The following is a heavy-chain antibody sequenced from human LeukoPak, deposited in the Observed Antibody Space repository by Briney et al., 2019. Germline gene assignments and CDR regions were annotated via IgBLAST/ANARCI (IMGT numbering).Heavy chain of an antibody. J-gene: IGHJ6*02. CDR3: AKGISVTDYYYGMDV. Sequence: GGSLRLSCAASAFTFDDYAMHWVRQAPGKGLEWVSGISRNSGAIGYADSVKGRFTISGDNAKNSLFLQMNSPQDEDTALYFCAKGISVTDYYYGMDVWGQGTTVTVSS. V-gene: IGHV3-9*01. CDR2: ISRNSGAI. CDR1: AFTFDDYA. D-gene: IGHD2-21*02.